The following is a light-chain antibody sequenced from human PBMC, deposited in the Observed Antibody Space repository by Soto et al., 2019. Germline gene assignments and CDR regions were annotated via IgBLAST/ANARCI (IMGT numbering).Light chain of an antibody. CDR3: QSYDGGLSGSV. V-gene: IGLV1-40*01. CDR2: GNS. Sequence: QSVLTQPPSVSGAPGQRVTISCTGSSSNIGGCYDVHWYQQLPGTAPKLLIYGNSNRPSGVPDRFSGSKSGTTASLAITGLQAEDEADYYCQSYDGGLSGSVFGGGTQLTVL. J-gene: IGLJ7*01. CDR1: SSNIGGCYD.